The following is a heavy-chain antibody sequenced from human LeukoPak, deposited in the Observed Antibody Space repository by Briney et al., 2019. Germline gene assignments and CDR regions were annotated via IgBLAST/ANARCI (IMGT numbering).Heavy chain of an antibody. CDR2: INSDGGMT. D-gene: IGHD3-22*01. Sequence: SGRSLRLSCAASGFSFSSYWMDWVRQAPGKGLVWVSGINSDGGMTRYAESVKGRFTISRDNAKNTLYLQMNTLRAEDTAVYYCARVGSTDSPHAFDIWGQGTTVTVSS. J-gene: IGHJ3*02. CDR3: ARVGSTDSPHAFDI. V-gene: IGHV3-74*01. CDR1: GFSFSSYW.